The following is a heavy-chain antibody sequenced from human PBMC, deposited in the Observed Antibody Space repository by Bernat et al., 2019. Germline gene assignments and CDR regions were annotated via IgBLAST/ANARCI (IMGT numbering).Heavy chain of an antibody. CDR1: GFTFSSYA. CDR2: ISFDGTNK. V-gene: IGHV3-30*04. D-gene: IGHD3-3*01. CDR3: AREYGTIFGVVIIPGTGVDY. Sequence: QVQLVESGGSVVQPGRSLRLSCAASGFTFSSYAIHWVRQAPGKGLEWVAVISFDGTNKYYADSVKGRFTISRDNSKNTLYLQMNSLRAEDTAVYYCAREYGTIFGVVIIPGTGVDYWGQGTLVTVSS. J-gene: IGHJ4*02.